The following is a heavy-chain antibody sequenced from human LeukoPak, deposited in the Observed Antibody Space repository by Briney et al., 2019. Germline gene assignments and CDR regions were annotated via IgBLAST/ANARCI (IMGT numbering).Heavy chain of an antibody. J-gene: IGHJ4*02. V-gene: IGHV3-21*01. CDR3: ARRINNGCCGVDY. CDR2: ISISSSYI. CDR1: GFTFSSYS. D-gene: IGHD2-15*01. Sequence: PGGALRLSCAASGFTFSSYSMNWVRQAPGKGLEWVSSISISSSYIYYADSMKGRFTISRDNAKNSLYLLMNSLRAEDTALYYCARRINNGCCGVDYWGQGTLVTVSS.